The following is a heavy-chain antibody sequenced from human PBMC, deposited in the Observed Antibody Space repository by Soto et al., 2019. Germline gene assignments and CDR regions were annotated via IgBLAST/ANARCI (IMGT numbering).Heavy chain of an antibody. CDR2: INPSGGST. D-gene: IGHD2-2*01. V-gene: IGHV1-46*04. J-gene: IGHJ6*02. CDR3: ARGVENIVVVLDVFGYYGMDV. CDR1: GYTFTSYY. Sequence: ASVKVSCKASGYTFTSYYMHWVRQAPGQGLEWMGIINPSGGSTSYAQKLQGRVTFTGDTSASTAHMELSSLRSEDTAVYFCARGVENIVVVLDVFGYYGMDVWGQGTTVTVSS.